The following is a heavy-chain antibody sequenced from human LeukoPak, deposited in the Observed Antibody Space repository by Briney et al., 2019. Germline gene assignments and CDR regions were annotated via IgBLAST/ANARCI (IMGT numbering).Heavy chain of an antibody. CDR3: ARGLGSYDSSELTWPMISF. CDR2: MNPNSGDT. V-gene: IGHV1-8*01. CDR1: GYTFTNYE. D-gene: IGHD3-22*01. Sequence: ASVKVSCKASGYTFTNYEINWVRQATGHGLEWMGWMNPNSGDTAYAQKFQGRITMTRGTSITTAYMELSGLRSDDTAVYYCARGLGSYDSSELTWPMISFWGQGTQVTVSS. J-gene: IGHJ4*02.